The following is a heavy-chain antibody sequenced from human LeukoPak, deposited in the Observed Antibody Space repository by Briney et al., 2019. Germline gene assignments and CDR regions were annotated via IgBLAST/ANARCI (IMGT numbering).Heavy chain of an antibody. CDR3: ARGEGIVGATTLDY. CDR2: ISSSSSYI. D-gene: IGHD1-26*01. J-gene: IGHJ4*02. V-gene: IGHV3-21*01. CDR1: GFTFSSYS. Sequence: GGSLRLSCAASGFTFSSYSMIWVRQAPGKGLEWVSSISSSSSYIYYADSVKGRFTISRDNAKNSLYLQMNSLRAEDTAVYYCARGEGIVGATTLDYWAREPWSPSPQ.